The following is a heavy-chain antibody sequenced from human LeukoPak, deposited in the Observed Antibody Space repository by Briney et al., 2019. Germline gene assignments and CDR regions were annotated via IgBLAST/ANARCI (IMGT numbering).Heavy chain of an antibody. D-gene: IGHD3-10*01. V-gene: IGHV1-18*04. CDR3: ARASHYYGSGSYYDLLSGWFDP. CDR1: GYTFTSYG. J-gene: IGHJ5*02. Sequence: AASVKVSCTASGYTFTSYGISWVRQAPGQGLEWMGWISAYNGNTNYAQKLQGRVTMTTDTSTSTAYMELRSLRSDDTAVYYCARASHYYGSGSYYDLLSGWFDPWGQGTLVTVSS. CDR2: ISAYNGNT.